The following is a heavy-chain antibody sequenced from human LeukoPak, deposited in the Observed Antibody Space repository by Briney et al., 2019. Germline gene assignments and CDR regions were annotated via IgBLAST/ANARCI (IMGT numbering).Heavy chain of an antibody. CDR2: ISPSGGIT. CDR3: AKDDDWGRYKH. J-gene: IGHJ1*01. D-gene: IGHD3-16*01. Sequence: GGSLGLSCAASGFTFSSHGMNWVRQAPGKGLEWVSSISPSGGITYYTDSVKGRFTISRDNSKNTQSLQMNSLRAEDTAVYYCAKDDDWGRYKHWGQGTLVTVSS. CDR1: GFTFSSHG. V-gene: IGHV3-23*01.